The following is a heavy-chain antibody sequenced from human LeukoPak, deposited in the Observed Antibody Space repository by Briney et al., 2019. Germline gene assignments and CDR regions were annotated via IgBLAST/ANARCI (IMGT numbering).Heavy chain of an antibody. Sequence: GGSLRLSCVASGFTFSSYWMSWVRQAPGKGLEWVSAISGSGGSTYYADSVKGRFTISRDNSKNTLYLQMNSLRAEDTAVYYCAKARGVRGVIVSMDVWGKGTTVTISS. D-gene: IGHD3-10*01. V-gene: IGHV3-23*01. CDR2: ISGSGGST. CDR1: GFTFSSYW. J-gene: IGHJ6*03. CDR3: AKARGVRGVIVSMDV.